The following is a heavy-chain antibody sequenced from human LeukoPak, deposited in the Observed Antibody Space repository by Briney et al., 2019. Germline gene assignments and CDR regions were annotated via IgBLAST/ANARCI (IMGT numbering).Heavy chain of an antibody. J-gene: IGHJ4*02. CDR2: IRGKSPSI. V-gene: IGHV3-9*01. CDR3: AKDMGGATALFDY. CDR1: GFTFDDYA. Sequence: PGGSLRLSCAASGFTFDDYAMHWVRQAPGKGLEWVSGIRGKSPSIGYADSVKGRFPISRGNAKNTLYLQMNSLRAEDTALYYCAKDMGGATALFDYWGQGTLVTVS. D-gene: IGHD1-26*01.